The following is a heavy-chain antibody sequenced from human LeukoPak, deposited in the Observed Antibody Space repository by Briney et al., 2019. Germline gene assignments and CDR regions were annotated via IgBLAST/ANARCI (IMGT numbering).Heavy chain of an antibody. CDR1: GFTFSSYA. CDR3: AKRISGVVNPFDY. Sequence: GGSLRLSCAASGFTFSSYAMSWVRQAPGKGLEWVSAMIGSGGSTYYADSVKGRFTISRDNSKNTLYLQMNSLRAEDTAVYYCAKRISGVVNPFDYWGQGTLVTVSS. J-gene: IGHJ4*02. D-gene: IGHD3-3*01. CDR2: MIGSGGST. V-gene: IGHV3-23*01.